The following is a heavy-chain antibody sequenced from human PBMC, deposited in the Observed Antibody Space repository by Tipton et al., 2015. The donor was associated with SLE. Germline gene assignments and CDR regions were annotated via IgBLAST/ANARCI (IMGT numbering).Heavy chain of an antibody. CDR1: GGSISRYY. V-gene: IGHV4-59*08. CDR3: ARHREYSGHDYHYYYAMDV. J-gene: IGHJ6*02. CDR2: VYYSGST. D-gene: IGHD5-12*01. Sequence: TLSLTCTVSGGSISRYYWSWIRQPPGKGLEWIGCVYYSGSTNYNPSLNSRVTISVDRSKSQLSLRLTSATAAETAVYYCARHREYSGHDYHYYYAMDVWGQGTTVSVSS.